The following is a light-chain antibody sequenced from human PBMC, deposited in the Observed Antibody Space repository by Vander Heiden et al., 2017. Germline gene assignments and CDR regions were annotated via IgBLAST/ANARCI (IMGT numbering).Light chain of an antibody. CDR3: AAWDDSLNGHVV. J-gene: IGLJ2*01. CDR2: SNN. V-gene: IGLV1-44*01. CDR1: RSNIGGNA. Sequence: QSVLTQPPSASGTPGQTIAISCSGSRSNIGGNAVYWFQQLPGTAPKVLTYSNNRRPSGVPDRFSGSKSGTSASLAISGIQSEDEADYYCAAWDDSLNGHVVFGGGTKLIVL.